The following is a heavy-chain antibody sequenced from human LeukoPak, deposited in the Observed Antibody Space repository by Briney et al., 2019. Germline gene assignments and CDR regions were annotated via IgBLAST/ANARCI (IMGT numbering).Heavy chain of an antibody. V-gene: IGHV3-49*04. Sequence: GGSLRLSCAASGFTFSSYEMNWVRQAPGKGLEWVGFIRSKAYGGTTEYAASVKGRFTISRDDSKSIAYLQMNSLKTEDTAVYYCTSDSSSWYLRSLDYWGQGTLVTVSS. CDR3: TSDSSSWYLRSLDY. J-gene: IGHJ4*02. D-gene: IGHD6-13*01. CDR2: IRSKAYGGTT. CDR1: GFTFSSYE.